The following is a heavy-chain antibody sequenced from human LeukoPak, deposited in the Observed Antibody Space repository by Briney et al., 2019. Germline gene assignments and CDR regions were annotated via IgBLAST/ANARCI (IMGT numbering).Heavy chain of an antibody. Sequence: PSETLSLTCTVSGGSISSGSYYWSWIRQPAGKGLEWVGRIYTSGSTNYNPSLKSRATISVDTSKNQSSLKLSPVTAADTAVYYCARVPPYYDSSGYYYNAPWWFDPWGQGTLVTVSS. J-gene: IGHJ5*02. CDR2: IYTSGST. V-gene: IGHV4-61*02. CDR3: ARVPPYYDSSGYYYNAPWWFDP. D-gene: IGHD3-22*01. CDR1: GGSISSGSYY.